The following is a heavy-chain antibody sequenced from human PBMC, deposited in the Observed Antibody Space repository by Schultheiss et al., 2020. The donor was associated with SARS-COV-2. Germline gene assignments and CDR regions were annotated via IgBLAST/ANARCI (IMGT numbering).Heavy chain of an antibody. J-gene: IGHJ6*02. V-gene: IGHV3-11*01. CDR2: ISSSGSTI. D-gene: IGHD2-15*01. Sequence: GESLKISCAASGFTFSDYYMSWIRQAPGKGLEWVSYISSSGSTIYYADSVKGRFTISRDNAKNSLYLQMNSLRAEDTAVYYCAREKDIVVVVAGYGMEVWGQGTTVTVSS. CDR1: GFTFSDYY. CDR3: AREKDIVVVVAGYGMEV.